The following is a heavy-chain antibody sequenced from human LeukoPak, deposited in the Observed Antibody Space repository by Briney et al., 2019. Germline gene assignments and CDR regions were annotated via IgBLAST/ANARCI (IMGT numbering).Heavy chain of an antibody. J-gene: IGHJ6*02. Sequence: ASVKVSCKASGYTFTSYYMHWVRQAPGQGLEWMGWIDTNTGDPTYAQGFSGRYVFSLDTSVSTVSLQISSLKTEDTAVYYCARGSSSDTVVIPVVKYFAFFYGMDVWGQGTAVTVAS. CDR2: IDTNTGDP. V-gene: IGHV7-4-1*02. D-gene: IGHD2-21*01. CDR3: ARGSSSDTVVIPVVKYFAFFYGMDV. CDR1: GYTFTSYY.